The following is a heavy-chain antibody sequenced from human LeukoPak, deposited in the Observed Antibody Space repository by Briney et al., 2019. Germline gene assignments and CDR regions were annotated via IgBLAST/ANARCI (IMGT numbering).Heavy chain of an antibody. Sequence: GGSLRLSCAASGFTVSGNHMSWVRQAPGKGLEWVSVIYIGGGTYYADSVKGRFTISRDISTNNPYLQMNSLRAEDTAVYYCARERGDYGDYLDYWGQGTLVTVSS. D-gene: IGHD4-17*01. J-gene: IGHJ4*02. CDR1: GFTVSGNH. CDR2: IYIGGGT. V-gene: IGHV3-66*01. CDR3: ARERGDYGDYLDY.